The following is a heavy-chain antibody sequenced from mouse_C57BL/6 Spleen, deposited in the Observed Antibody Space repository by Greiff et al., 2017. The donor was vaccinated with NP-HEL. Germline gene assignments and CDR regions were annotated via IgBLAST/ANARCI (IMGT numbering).Heavy chain of an antibody. CDR3: ARDDYDEGVWFAY. CDR2: ISYDGSN. D-gene: IGHD2-4*01. V-gene: IGHV3-6*01. CDR1: GYSITSGYY. J-gene: IGHJ3*01. Sequence: DVKLQESGPGLVKPSQSLSLTCSVTGYSITSGYYWNWIRQFPGNKLEWMGYISYDGSNNYNPSLKNRISITRDTSKNQFFLKLNSVTTEDTATYYCARDDYDEGVWFAYWGQETLVTVSA.